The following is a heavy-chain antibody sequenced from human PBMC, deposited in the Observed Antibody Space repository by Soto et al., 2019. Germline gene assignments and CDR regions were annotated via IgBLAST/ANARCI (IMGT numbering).Heavy chain of an antibody. CDR3: ATGVVVVAATPVNGAFDI. J-gene: IGHJ3*02. CDR1: GYTLTELS. D-gene: IGHD2-15*01. Sequence: ASVKVSCKVSGYTLTELSMHWVRQAPGKGLEWMGGFDPEDGETIYAQKFQGRVTMTEDTSTDTAYMELSSLRSEDTAVYYCATGVVVVAATPVNGAFDIRGQGTMVTVSS. V-gene: IGHV1-24*01. CDR2: FDPEDGET.